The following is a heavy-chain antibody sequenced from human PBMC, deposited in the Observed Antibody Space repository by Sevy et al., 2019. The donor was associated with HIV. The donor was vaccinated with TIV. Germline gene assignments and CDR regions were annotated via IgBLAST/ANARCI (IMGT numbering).Heavy chain of an antibody. J-gene: IGHJ4*02. CDR1: GFTFSGYA. D-gene: IGHD6-19*01. V-gene: IGHV3-30-3*01. Sequence: GGSLRLSCAASGFTFSGYAMHWVRQAPGKGLEWVAVISFDGSNKYYADSVKGRFTISRDNSKNTLYLQMNSLRVEDTAVYYCARGRGGVVAGTGYFDYWGQGTVVTVSS. CDR2: ISFDGSNK. CDR3: ARGRGGVVAGTGYFDY.